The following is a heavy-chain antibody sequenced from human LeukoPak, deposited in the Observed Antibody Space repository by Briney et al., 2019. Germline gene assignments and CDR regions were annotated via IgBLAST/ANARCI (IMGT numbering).Heavy chain of an antibody. D-gene: IGHD6-19*01. J-gene: IGHJ4*02. Sequence: GGSLRLSCAASGFTFSSYWMHWVRRAPGKGLVWVSRINSDGSITTYADSVKGRFTISRDNAKNTLYLQMNSLRAEDTAVYYCARGGQLLANWGQGTLVTVSS. CDR2: INSDGSIT. CDR3: ARGGQLLAN. CDR1: GFTFSSYW. V-gene: IGHV3-74*01.